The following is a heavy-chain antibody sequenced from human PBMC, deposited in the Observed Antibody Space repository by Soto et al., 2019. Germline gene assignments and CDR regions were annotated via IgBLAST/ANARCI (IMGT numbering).Heavy chain of an antibody. Sequence: EVQLLESGGDLVQPGGSLSLSCAASGFTFSGHWMHWVRQVPGKGLEWVSGINTDGGSSAYADSVKGRFAISRDNAKKPLYLKMNGLRAEATAGYYCAREAGYCSRTSCYRRAFDTWGQGPTVTVPS. V-gene: IGHV3-74*03. CDR2: INTDGGSS. J-gene: IGHJ3*02. CDR1: GFTFSGHW. CDR3: AREAGYCSRTSCYRRAFDT. D-gene: IGHD2-2*03.